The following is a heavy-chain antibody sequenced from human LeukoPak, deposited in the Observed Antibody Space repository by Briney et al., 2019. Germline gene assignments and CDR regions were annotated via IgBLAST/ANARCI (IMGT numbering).Heavy chain of an antibody. CDR2: INPSSGVT. V-gene: IGHV1-2*02. Sequence: ASVTVSCKASGYTFTGHYIHWVRQAPGQGLEWMGWINPSSGVTHYAQKFQGRVTMTRDTSISTAYVELSRLTSDDTAVYYCARDIVSSSLDYWGQGTLVTVSS. D-gene: IGHD6-13*01. CDR3: ARDIVSSSLDY. CDR1: GYTFTGHY. J-gene: IGHJ4*02.